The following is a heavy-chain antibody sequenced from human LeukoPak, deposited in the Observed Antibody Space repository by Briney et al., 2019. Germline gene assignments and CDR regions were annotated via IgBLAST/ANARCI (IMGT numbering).Heavy chain of an antibody. J-gene: IGHJ4*02. CDR2: IKSDGSST. Sequence: PGGSLRLSCAASGFTFRSYWMHWVRHAPGKGLVWVSRIKSDGSSTTYADSVKGRFTISRDNAKNTLYLQMNSLRGEDTGVYYCARDAAGLDYWGEGTLVTVSS. D-gene: IGHD1-14*01. CDR3: ARDAAGLDY. V-gene: IGHV3-74*01. CDR1: GFTFRSYW.